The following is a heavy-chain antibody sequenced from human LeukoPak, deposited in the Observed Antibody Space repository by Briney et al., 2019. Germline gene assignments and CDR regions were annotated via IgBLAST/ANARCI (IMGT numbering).Heavy chain of an antibody. CDR1: GFTFSSYG. V-gene: IGHV3-30*03. Sequence: GGSLRLSCAASGFTFSSYGMHWVRQAPGKGLEWVAVISYDGSNKYYADSVKGRFTISRDNSKNTLYPQMNSLRAEDTAVYYCAAGTAEYFQHWGQGTLVTVSS. D-gene: IGHD6-13*01. CDR2: ISYDGSNK. CDR3: AAGTAEYFQH. J-gene: IGHJ1*01.